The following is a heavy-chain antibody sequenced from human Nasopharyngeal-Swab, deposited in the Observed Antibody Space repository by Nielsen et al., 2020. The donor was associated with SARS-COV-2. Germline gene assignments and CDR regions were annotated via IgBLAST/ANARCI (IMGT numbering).Heavy chain of an antibody. Sequence: GESLKISCAASGFTFSSYWMSWVRQAPGKGLEWVANIKQDGSEKYYVDSVKGRFTISRDNAKNSLYLQMNSLRAEDTAVYYCARVFGWELLRDGLDYWGQGTLVTASS. D-gene: IGHD1-26*01. V-gene: IGHV3-7*01. J-gene: IGHJ4*02. CDR3: ARVFGWELLRDGLDY. CDR2: IKQDGSEK. CDR1: GFTFSSYW.